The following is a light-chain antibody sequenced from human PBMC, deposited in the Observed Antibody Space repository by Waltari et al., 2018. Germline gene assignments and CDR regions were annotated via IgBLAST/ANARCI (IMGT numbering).Light chain of an antibody. CDR1: QNVNYNF. Sequence: EIVLTQSPGTLSLSPRERASLSCRASQNVNYNFLVWYHQTPGQAPRLLIHGTSSRATGIPDRFSGSGSGTDFTLTISRLEPEDFGVYYCQQYGSLPATFGGGTKVEIK. CDR3: QQYGSLPAT. CDR2: GTS. V-gene: IGKV3-20*01. J-gene: IGKJ4*01.